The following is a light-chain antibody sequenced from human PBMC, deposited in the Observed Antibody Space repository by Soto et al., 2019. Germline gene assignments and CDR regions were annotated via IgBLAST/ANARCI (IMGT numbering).Light chain of an antibody. CDR2: DTS. CDR3: QQYGNPPWT. Sequence: ETVLTQSPGTLSLSPVERATLSCRASQSIGSGYLPWYQQKPGQAPRLLIYDTSSRATGIPNRFSGSGSGTDFTLTISRLEPEDFAVYHCQQYGNPPWTFGQGTRLEIK. V-gene: IGKV3-20*01. J-gene: IGKJ2*01. CDR1: QSIGSGY.